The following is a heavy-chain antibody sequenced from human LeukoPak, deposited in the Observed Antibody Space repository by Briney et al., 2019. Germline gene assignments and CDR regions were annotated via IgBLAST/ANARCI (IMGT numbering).Heavy chain of an antibody. CDR2: INLDGGEK. V-gene: IGHV3-7*05. J-gene: IGHJ4*02. CDR1: GFTFSSFW. D-gene: IGHD4-11*01. Sequence: LGGSLRLSCGASGFTFSSFWMSWVRQPPGKGPGWVANINLDGGEKNYADSVKGRFTISRENAKNSLYLQMNSLRAEDTAMYYCATDVNSNYEYWGQGTLVTVSS. CDR3: ATDVNSNYEY.